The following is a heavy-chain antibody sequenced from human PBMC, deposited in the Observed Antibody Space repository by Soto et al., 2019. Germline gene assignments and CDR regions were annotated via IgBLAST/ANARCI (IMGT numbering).Heavy chain of an antibody. CDR2: IVVGSGNT. CDR1: GFTFTSSA. CDR3: AADIVVVPAAMPPSSYYMDV. D-gene: IGHD2-2*01. J-gene: IGHJ6*03. Sequence: EASVKVSCKASGFTFTSSAMRWVRQARGQRLEWIGWIVVGSGNTNYAQKFQERVTITRDMSTSTAYMELSSLRSEDTAVYYCAADIVVVPAAMPPSSYYMDVWGKGTTVTVSS. V-gene: IGHV1-58*02.